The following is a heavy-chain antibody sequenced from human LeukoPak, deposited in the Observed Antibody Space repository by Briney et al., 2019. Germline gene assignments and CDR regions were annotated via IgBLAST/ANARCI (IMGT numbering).Heavy chain of an antibody. CDR1: GGPITGTY. CDR3: GRESDDCDYGWGY. Sequence: SETLSLTCTVPGGPITGTYWSWIRQPPGKGLEWIGHIYDSGSTNYNPSLKSRVTISVGTSKNQFSLELSSVTAADTAVYYCGRESDDCDYGWGYWGQGSLVSVCS. J-gene: IGHJ4*02. D-gene: IGHD4-17*01. V-gene: IGHV4-59*01. CDR2: IYDSGST.